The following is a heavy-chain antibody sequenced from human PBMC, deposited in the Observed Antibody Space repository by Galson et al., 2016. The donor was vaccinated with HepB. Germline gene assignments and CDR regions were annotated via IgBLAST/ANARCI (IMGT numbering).Heavy chain of an antibody. CDR1: GFTFRNYG. CDR2: ISRRGDST. D-gene: IGHD2-2*01. CDR3: VQGSTAPAV. V-gene: IGHV3-23*01. J-gene: IGHJ6*04. Sequence: SLRLSCAASGFTFRNYGMTWVRQAPGKGLEVVSSISRRGDSTDYADSVKGRFTISRDNSMNTLSLQMNSLTAVDTDGYYCVQGSTAPAVWGKGTTVTVSS.